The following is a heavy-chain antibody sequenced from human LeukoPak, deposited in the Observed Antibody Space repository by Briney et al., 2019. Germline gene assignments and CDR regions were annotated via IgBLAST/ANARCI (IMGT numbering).Heavy chain of an antibody. CDR1: GYSISSGYY. CDR2: IYHSGST. D-gene: IGHD7-27*01. Sequence: SEALSLTCTVSGYSISSGYYWGWIRQPPGKGLEWIGSIYHSGSTYYNPSLKSRVTISVDTSKNQFSLKLSSVTAADTAVYYCAREPTGDHCFDYWGQGTLVTVSS. CDR3: AREPTGDHCFDY. J-gene: IGHJ4*02. V-gene: IGHV4-38-2*02.